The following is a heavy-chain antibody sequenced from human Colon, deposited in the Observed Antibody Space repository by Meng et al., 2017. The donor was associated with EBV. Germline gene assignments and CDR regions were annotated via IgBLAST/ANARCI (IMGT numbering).Heavy chain of an antibody. CDR3: ARNLLIMSAVTLVS. J-gene: IGHJ5*02. V-gene: IGHV4-4*02. Sequence: GPSLVEAWEGTATPSGYTGVCGSGYASWSAVRQSPRKGFQCIREIFHTRTTNHNPSLQRRVYLPVNRSKNGVSLHITSVTAADTAVYYCARNLLIMSAVTLVSWGQRVLVTVSS. CDR1: GVCGSGYAS. D-gene: IGHD4/OR15-4a*01. CDR2: IFHTRTT.